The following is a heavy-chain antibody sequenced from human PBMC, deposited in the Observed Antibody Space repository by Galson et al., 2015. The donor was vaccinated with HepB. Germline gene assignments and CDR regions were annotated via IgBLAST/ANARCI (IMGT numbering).Heavy chain of an antibody. CDR2: IKSKTSGGTV. CDR1: GFTFTDAW. D-gene: IGHD1-14*01. J-gene: IGHJ4*02. CDR3: TTTVRPEDFIDY. V-gene: IGHV3-15*01. Sequence: SLRLSCAASGFTFTDAWVSWVRQAPGKGLEWVGRIKSKTSGGTVDYATPVKGRFTISRDDSKHTLSLLMNSLKTEDTAVYYCTTTVRPEDFIDYWGQGTLVTVSS.